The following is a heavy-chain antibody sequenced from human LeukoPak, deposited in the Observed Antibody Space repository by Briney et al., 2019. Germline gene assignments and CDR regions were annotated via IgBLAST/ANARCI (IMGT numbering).Heavy chain of an antibody. CDR1: GFTFSSYG. D-gene: IGHD1-1*01. CDR3: ARSNVNEPFYFDY. V-gene: IGHV3-30*03. Sequence: GGSLRLSCAASGFTFSSYGMHWVRQAPGKGLEWVAVISYDGSNKYYADSVKGRFTISRDNSKNTLYLQMNSLRAEDTAVYYCARSNVNEPFYFDYWGQGTLVTVSS. J-gene: IGHJ4*02. CDR2: ISYDGSNK.